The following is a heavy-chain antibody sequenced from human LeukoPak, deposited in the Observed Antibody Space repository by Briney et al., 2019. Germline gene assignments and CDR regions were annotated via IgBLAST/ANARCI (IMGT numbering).Heavy chain of an antibody. CDR3: AKSGYCSSTSCYVLDWFDP. Sequence: TGGSLRLSCAASGFTFSSYAMSWVRQAPGKGLEWVSAISGSGGSTYYADSVKGRFTISRDNSKNTLYLQMNSLRAEDTAVYYCAKSGYCSSTSCYVLDWFDPWGQGTLVTVSS. CDR2: ISGSGGST. J-gene: IGHJ5*02. D-gene: IGHD2-2*01. CDR1: GFTFSSYA. V-gene: IGHV3-23*01.